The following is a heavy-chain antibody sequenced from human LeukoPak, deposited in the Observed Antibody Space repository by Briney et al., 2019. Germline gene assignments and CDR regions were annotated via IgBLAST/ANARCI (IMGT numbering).Heavy chain of an antibody. CDR1: GFTFNGHG. V-gene: IGHV3-30*01. D-gene: IGHD3-10*01. CDR2: ISFHGINK. Sequence: GGSLRLSCAASGFTFNGHGFHWVRQAPGRGLEWVAAISFHGINKHYAHSVNGRFTISRDNSKNTVFLQMDRLRPEDTAVYYCARDITDHFSFDYWGQGTLVTVSS. J-gene: IGHJ4*02. CDR3: ARDITDHFSFDY.